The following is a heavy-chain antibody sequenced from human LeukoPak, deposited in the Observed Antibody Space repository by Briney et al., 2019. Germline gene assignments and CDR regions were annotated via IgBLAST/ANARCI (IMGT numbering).Heavy chain of an antibody. J-gene: IGHJ6*03. CDR2: IYYSGST. CDR3: ARELDGNYDILTGYYRGYYYYYMDV. CDR1: GGSISSSSYY. V-gene: IGHV4-39*07. D-gene: IGHD3-9*01. Sequence: PSETLSLTCTVSGGSISSSSYYWGWIRQPPGKGLEWIGSIYYSGSTYYNPSLKSRVTISVDTSKNQFSLKLSSVTAADTAVYYCARELDGNYDILTGYYRGYYYYYMDVWGKGTTVTVSS.